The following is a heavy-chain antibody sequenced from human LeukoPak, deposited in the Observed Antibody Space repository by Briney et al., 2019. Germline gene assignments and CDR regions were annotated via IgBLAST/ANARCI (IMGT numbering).Heavy chain of an antibody. D-gene: IGHD3-10*01. CDR3: ARQFGSRGFDN. CDR2: ISSSTNSI. V-gene: IGHV3-21*01. Sequence: GGSLRLSCVASGFSFSIYNMNWVRQAPGKGLEWVSSISSSTNSIHYADSAKGRFTISRDNARKSLFLQLNSLRDEDTALYYCARQFGSRGFDNWGQGTLVTVSS. CDR1: GFSFSIYN. J-gene: IGHJ4*02.